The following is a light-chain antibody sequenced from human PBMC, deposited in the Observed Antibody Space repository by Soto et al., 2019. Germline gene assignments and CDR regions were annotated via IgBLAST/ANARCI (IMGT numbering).Light chain of an antibody. J-gene: IGKJ1*01. CDR1: QSIRKW. Sequence: DIQMTQSPSTLSASVGDRVTITCRASQSIRKWLSWCQQKPGKAPKVLIFKASNLEGVVPSRFSCSGSETQFSLTITSLQPDDFASYYWQLCEGYPWTFCHGTKVEIK. CDR3: QLCEGYPWT. V-gene: IGKV1-5*03. CDR2: KAS.